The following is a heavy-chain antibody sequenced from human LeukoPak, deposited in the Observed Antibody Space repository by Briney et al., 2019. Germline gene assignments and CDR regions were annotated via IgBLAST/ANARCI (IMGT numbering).Heavy chain of an antibody. CDR2: ISAYNGNT. J-gene: IGHJ4*02. Sequence: ASVKVSCKASGYTFTSYGISWVRQAPGQGLEWMGWISAYNGNTNYAQKLQGRVTMTTDTSTSTAYMELRSLRSDDTAVYYCARMVYCSSTSCRFGGDYWGQGTLVTVSS. CDR1: GYTFTSYG. V-gene: IGHV1-18*01. CDR3: ARMVYCSSTSCRFGGDY. D-gene: IGHD2-2*01.